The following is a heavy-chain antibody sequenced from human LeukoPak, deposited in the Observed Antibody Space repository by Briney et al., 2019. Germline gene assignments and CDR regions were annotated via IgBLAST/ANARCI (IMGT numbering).Heavy chain of an antibody. CDR2: INHSGST. CDR1: GGSFSGYY. CDR3: ARGRHGYYYMDV. J-gene: IGHJ6*03. Sequence: PSETLSLTCAVYGGSFSGYYWSWIRQPSGKGLEWIGEINHSGSTNYNPSLKSRVTISVDTSKNQFSLKLSSVTAADTAVYYCARGRHGYYYMDVWGKGTTVTVSS. V-gene: IGHV4-34*01.